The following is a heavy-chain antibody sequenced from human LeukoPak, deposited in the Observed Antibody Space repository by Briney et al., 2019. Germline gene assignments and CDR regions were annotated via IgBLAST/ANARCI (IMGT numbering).Heavy chain of an antibody. J-gene: IGHJ3*02. Sequence: NRSETLSLTCTVSGGSISSYYWSWIRQPPVKGLEWIGYIYYSGSTNYNPSLKSRVTISVDTSKNQFSLKLSSVTAADTAVYYCARDRRSYTPDAFDIWGQGTMVTVSS. V-gene: IGHV4-59*01. CDR3: ARDRRSYTPDAFDI. CDR1: GGSISSYY. D-gene: IGHD2-2*02. CDR2: IYYSGST.